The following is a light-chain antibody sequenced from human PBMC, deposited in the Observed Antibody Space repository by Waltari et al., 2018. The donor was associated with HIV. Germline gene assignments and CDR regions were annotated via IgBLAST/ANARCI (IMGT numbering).Light chain of an antibody. Sequence: EIVMTQSPATLSVSPGERATLSCKASQSVSSSYLAWYQQKPGQAPRLLIYGASSRATGIPDRFSGSGSGTDFTLTISRLEPEDFAVYYCQQYGSSLYTFGQGTKLEIK. CDR3: QQYGSSLYT. J-gene: IGKJ2*01. V-gene: IGKV3-20*01. CDR2: GAS. CDR1: QSVSSSY.